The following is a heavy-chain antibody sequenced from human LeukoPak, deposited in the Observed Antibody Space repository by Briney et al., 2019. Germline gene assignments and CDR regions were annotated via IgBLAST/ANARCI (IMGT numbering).Heavy chain of an antibody. D-gene: IGHD4-17*01. CDR2: IYYSGST. V-gene: IGHV4-39*01. CDR3: ARHNGDFYFDY. Sequence: PSETLSLTCTVSGGSISSSSYYWGWIRQPPVTRLDWIGSIYYSGSTYYNPSLKSRATISVDTSKNQFSLKLSSVTAADTAVYYCARHNGDFYFDYWGQGTLVTVSS. J-gene: IGHJ4*02. CDR1: GGSISSSSYY.